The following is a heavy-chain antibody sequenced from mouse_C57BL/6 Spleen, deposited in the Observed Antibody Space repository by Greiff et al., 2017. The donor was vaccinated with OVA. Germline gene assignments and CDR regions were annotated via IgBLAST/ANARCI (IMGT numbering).Heavy chain of an antibody. CDR1: GFSLTSYG. CDR2: IWSGGST. Sequence: QVQLQQSGPGLVQPSQSLSITCTVSGFSLTSYGVHWVRQSPGKGLEWLGVIWSGGSTDYNAAFISRLSISKDNSKSQVFFKMNSLQADDTAIYYCARKRYYGAEFAYWGQGTLVTVSA. CDR3: ARKRYYGAEFAY. V-gene: IGHV2-2*01. J-gene: IGHJ3*01. D-gene: IGHD1-1*01.